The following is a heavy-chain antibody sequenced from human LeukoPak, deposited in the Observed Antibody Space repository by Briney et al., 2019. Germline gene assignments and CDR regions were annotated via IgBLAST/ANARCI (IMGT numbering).Heavy chain of an antibody. CDR1: GFTFDDYA. D-gene: IGHD3-10*01. J-gene: IGHJ6*02. CDR2: ISWNSGSI. Sequence: GGSLRLSCAASGFTFDDYAMHWVRQAPGKGLEWVSGISWNSGSIGYADSVKGRFTISRHNSKNTLYLQMNSLRAEDTAVYYCARDLGYGSGSYPGYYYYGMDVWGQGTTVTVSS. V-gene: IGHV3-9*01. CDR3: ARDLGYGSGSYPGYYYYGMDV.